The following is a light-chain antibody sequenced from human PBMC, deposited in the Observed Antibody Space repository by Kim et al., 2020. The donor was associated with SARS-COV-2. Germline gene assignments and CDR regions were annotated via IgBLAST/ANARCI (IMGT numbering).Light chain of an antibody. CDR3: QQYYRTPLT. J-gene: IGKJ5*01. Sequence: DIVMTQSPDSLAVSLGERATINCKSSQSVLYSSNNKDCLAWYQQKPGQPPGLLIYWASTRETGVPDRFSGGGSGTDFTLTISSLQAEDVAVYYCQQYYRTPLTFGQGTRLEIK. CDR2: WAS. CDR1: QSVLYSSNNKDC. V-gene: IGKV4-1*01.